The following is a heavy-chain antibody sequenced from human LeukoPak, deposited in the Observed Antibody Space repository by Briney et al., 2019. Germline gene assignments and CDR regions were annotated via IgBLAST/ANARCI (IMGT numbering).Heavy chain of an antibody. V-gene: IGHV4-34*01. CDR2: INHSGST. CDR3: AHKGYSSSSDYYYYGMDV. D-gene: IGHD6-6*01. J-gene: IGHJ6*02. Sequence: SETLSLTCAVYGGSFSGYYWSWIRQPPGKGLEWIGEINHSGSTNYNPSLKSRVTISVDTSKNRFSLKLSSVTAADTAVYYCAHKGYSSSSDYYYYGMDVWGQGTTVTVSS. CDR1: GGSFSGYY.